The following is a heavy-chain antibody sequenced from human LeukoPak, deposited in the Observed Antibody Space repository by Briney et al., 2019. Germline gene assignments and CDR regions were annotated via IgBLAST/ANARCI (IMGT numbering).Heavy chain of an antibody. CDR3: ARAYYDILTGYVWFDP. D-gene: IGHD3-9*01. V-gene: IGHV1-69*02. CDR1: AGTSSSYT. CDR2: ILPILGIA. Sequence: SVKVSCKASAGTSSSYTISWVRPAPGQGLEWMGRILPILGIANYAQKFQGRVTITADKSTSTAYMELSSLRSEDTAVYYCARAYYDILTGYVWFDPWGQGTLVTVSS. J-gene: IGHJ5*02.